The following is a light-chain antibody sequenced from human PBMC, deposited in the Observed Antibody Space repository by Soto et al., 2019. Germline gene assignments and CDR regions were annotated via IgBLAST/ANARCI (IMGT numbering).Light chain of an antibody. Sequence: DIQLTQSPSFLSASVGDRVTITCRASQGISSYLAWYQQKPGKAPKLLIYAASTLQGGVPSRFSGSGSGTEFTLTISSLQPEDFATYYCQQLNSYRRTFGQGTKVEI. V-gene: IGKV1-9*01. CDR1: QGISSY. J-gene: IGKJ1*01. CDR3: QQLNSYRRT. CDR2: AAS.